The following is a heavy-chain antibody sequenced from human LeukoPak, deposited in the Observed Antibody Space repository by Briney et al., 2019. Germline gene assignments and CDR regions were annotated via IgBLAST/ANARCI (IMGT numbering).Heavy chain of an antibody. Sequence: HGESLKISCKGSGYSFTSYWIGWVRQMPGKGLEWMGNIYPGDSDTRYSPSFQGQVTISADKSISTAYLQWSSLKASDTAMYFCARQTRYCSGGTCYSYDYWGQGTLVTVSS. CDR2: IYPGDSDT. CDR3: ARQTRYCSGGTCYSYDY. V-gene: IGHV5-51*01. J-gene: IGHJ4*02. CDR1: GYSFTSYW. D-gene: IGHD2-15*01.